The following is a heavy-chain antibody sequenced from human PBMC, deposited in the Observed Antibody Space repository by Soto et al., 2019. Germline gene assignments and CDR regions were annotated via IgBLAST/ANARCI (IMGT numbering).Heavy chain of an antibody. D-gene: IGHD3-22*01. CDR1: GFTFSDYY. Sequence: GGSLRLSWAASGFTFSDYYMSWIRQAPGKGLEWVSYISSSGSTIYYADSVKGRFTIFRDNSKNTLYLQMNSLRAEDTAVYYCAKTRVGYDSSGYWFYDFWGQGTLVTVSS. J-gene: IGHJ4*02. CDR3: AKTRVGYDSSGYWFYDF. CDR2: ISSSGSTI. V-gene: IGHV3-11*04.